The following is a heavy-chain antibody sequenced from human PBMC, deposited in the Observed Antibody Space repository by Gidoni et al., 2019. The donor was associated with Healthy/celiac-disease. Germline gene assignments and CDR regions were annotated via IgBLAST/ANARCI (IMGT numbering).Heavy chain of an antibody. Sequence: QVQLVQSGDEVKKPGSSVKVSWVRQAPGQGLEWMGGIIPIFGTANYAQKFQGRVTITADESTSTAYMELSSLRSEDTAVYYCARPARDYYDSFDYWGQGTLVTVSS. CDR3: ARPARDYYDSFDY. J-gene: IGHJ4*02. D-gene: IGHD3-22*01. CDR2: IIPIFGTA. V-gene: IGHV1-69*01.